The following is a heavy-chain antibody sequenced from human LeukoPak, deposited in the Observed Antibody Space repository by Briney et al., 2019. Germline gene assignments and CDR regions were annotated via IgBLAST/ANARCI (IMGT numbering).Heavy chain of an antibody. Sequence: ASVKVSCKASGYTFTSYDINWVRQATGQGREWMGWMNPNSGNTGYAQKFQGRVTMTRNTSISTAYMELSSLRSEDTAVYYCAKRGYSYGDFDYWGQGTLVTVSS. CDR3: AKRGYSYGDFDY. V-gene: IGHV1-8*01. D-gene: IGHD5-18*01. CDR2: MNPNSGNT. J-gene: IGHJ4*02. CDR1: GYTFTSYD.